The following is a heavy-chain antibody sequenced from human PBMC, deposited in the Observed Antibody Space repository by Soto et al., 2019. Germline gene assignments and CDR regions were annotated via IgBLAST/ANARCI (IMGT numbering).Heavy chain of an antibody. Sequence: GGSLRLSCAASGFTFSSYAMSWVRQAPGKGLEWVSAISGSGGSTYYADSVKGRFTISRDNSKNTLYLQMNSLRAEDTAVYYCAKLPVEDNWPVIYDFWSGYSYYFDYWGQGTLVTVSS. CDR2: ISGSGGST. CDR1: GFTFSSYA. D-gene: IGHD3-3*01. J-gene: IGHJ4*02. V-gene: IGHV3-23*01. CDR3: AKLPVEDNWPVIYDFWSGYSYYFDY.